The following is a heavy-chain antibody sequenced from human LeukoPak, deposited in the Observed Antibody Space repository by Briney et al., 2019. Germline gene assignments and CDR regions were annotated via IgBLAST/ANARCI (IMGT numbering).Heavy chain of an antibody. Sequence: RTGGSLRLSCAASGFTFSSYAMSWVRQAPGKGLEWVSGINWNGGNTGYADSVKGRFTISRDNAKNSLYLQMNSLRAEDTALYYCARDRSEDGDSHFDYWGQGTLVTVSS. CDR3: ARDRSEDGDSHFDY. CDR2: INWNGGNT. V-gene: IGHV3-20*04. CDR1: GFTFSSYA. J-gene: IGHJ4*02. D-gene: IGHD4-17*01.